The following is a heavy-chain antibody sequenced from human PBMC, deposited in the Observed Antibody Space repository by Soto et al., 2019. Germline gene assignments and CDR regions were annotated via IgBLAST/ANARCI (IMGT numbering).Heavy chain of an antibody. CDR1: GGSISSSSYY. D-gene: IGHD3-22*01. Sequence: PSETLSLTCTVSGGSISSSSYYWGWIRQPPGKGLEWIGSIYYSGSTYYNPSLKSRVTISVDTSKNQFSLKLSSATAADTAVYYCARRITMIVYFDAFDIWGQGTMVTVSS. CDR2: IYYSGST. CDR3: ARRITMIVYFDAFDI. V-gene: IGHV4-39*01. J-gene: IGHJ3*02.